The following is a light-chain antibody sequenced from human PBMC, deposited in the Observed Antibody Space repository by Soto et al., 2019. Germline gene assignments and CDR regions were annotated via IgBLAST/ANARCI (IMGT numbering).Light chain of an antibody. Sequence: EIVLTQSPATLSLSPGERATLSCRASQSVSSYLAWYQQKPGQAPSLLIYDASNRATGIPARFSGSGSGTDFTLTISSLEPEDFAVYYCQQRSNWRGATFGQGTRLEIK. V-gene: IGKV3-11*01. J-gene: IGKJ5*01. CDR2: DAS. CDR1: QSVSSY. CDR3: QQRSNWRGAT.